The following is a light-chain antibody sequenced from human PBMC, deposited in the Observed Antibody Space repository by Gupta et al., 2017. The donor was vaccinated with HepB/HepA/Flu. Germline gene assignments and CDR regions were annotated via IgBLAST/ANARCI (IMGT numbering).Light chain of an antibody. CDR3: QRYYSARFT. Sequence: DIQMTQSPSSLSASVGDRVTITCRASQGISNYLAWYQQKSGKVPKLLIYAASTLQSGVPSRFSRSGSGADFTLTISSLHPEDVATYYCQRYYSARFTFGHGIKVGIK. CDR1: QGISNY. J-gene: IGKJ3*01. V-gene: IGKV1-27*01. CDR2: AAS.